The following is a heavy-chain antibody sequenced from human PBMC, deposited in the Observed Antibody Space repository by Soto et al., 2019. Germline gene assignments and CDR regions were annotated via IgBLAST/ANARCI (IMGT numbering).Heavy chain of an antibody. J-gene: IGHJ4*02. CDR2: ISGTGRST. V-gene: IGHV3-23*01. CDR3: ARFTAEIADPYSAY. Sequence: EVQLLESGGGLVQPGGSLRLSCEASGFTFSTYTMSWVRQAPGKGLEWVSGISGTGRSTFYADSVKGRFTISRDNSKNAPYPRMNSPRVEDTALFYWARFTAEIADPYSAYWGQGTPVTVSS. D-gene: IGHD6-13*01. CDR1: GFTFSTYT.